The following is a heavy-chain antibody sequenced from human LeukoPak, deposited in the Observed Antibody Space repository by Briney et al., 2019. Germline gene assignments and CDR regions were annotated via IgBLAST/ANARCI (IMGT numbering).Heavy chain of an antibody. Sequence: SETLSLTCAIYGGSFSGYYWSWIRQPPGKGLEWIGEINHSGSTNYNPSLKSRVTISVDTSKNQFSLKLSSVTAADTAVYYCARALWGYYGSGRAFDYWGQGTLVTVSS. J-gene: IGHJ4*02. CDR3: ARALWGYYGSGRAFDY. CDR1: GGSFSGYY. D-gene: IGHD3-10*01. V-gene: IGHV4-34*01. CDR2: INHSGST.